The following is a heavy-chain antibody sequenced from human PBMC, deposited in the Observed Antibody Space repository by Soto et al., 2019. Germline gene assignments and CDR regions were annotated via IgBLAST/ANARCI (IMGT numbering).Heavy chain of an antibody. J-gene: IGHJ4*02. CDR2: INTDNGNI. V-gene: IGHV1-3*04. Sequence: ASVKFSCKASGYTFASYAIHWVRQAPGQILECMVWINTDNGNIKYXXKVQDRVXXTGDASASIAXMDLSXLRCEATDVYFCARAPSGYYFDKWAQGTLVTVSS. CDR1: GYTFASYA. D-gene: IGHD3-10*01. CDR3: ARAPSGYYFDK.